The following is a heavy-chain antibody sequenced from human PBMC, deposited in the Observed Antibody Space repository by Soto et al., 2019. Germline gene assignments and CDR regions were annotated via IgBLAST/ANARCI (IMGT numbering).Heavy chain of an antibody. CDR3: ARDFKRYSSSPGPLEY. V-gene: IGHV4-30-4*01. CDR2: IYYSGTT. J-gene: IGHJ4*02. Sequence: QVQLQESGPGLVQPSQTLSLTCTVSGDSISSGDYYWSWVRQSPGKGLEWIGCIYYSGTTYYNPSLETRLTMSVDTSENQFSLRLSSVTAADTAMYFWARDFKRYSSSPGPLEYWCQGTLVTVSS. CDR1: GDSISSGDYY. D-gene: IGHD6-6*01.